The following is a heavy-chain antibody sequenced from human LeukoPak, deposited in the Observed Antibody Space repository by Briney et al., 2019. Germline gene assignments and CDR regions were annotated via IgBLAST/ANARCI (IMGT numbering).Heavy chain of an antibody. CDR3: ARAVPLYQQLAPYNWFDP. D-gene: IGHD6-13*01. V-gene: IGHV1-18*04. Sequence: ASVKVSCKASGYTFTRYYMHWVRQAPGQGLEWMGWISAYNGNTNYAQKLQGRVTMTTDTSTSTAYMELRSLRSDDTAVSYCARAVPLYQQLAPYNWFDPWGQGTLVTVSS. CDR2: ISAYNGNT. CDR1: GYTFTRYY. J-gene: IGHJ5*02.